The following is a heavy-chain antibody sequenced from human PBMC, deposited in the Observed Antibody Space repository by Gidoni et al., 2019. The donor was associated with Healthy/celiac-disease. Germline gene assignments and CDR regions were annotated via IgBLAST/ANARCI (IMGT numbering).Heavy chain of an antibody. CDR1: GFTFSSYA. D-gene: IGHD5-18*01. CDR2: ISGRGGST. Sequence: EVQLLESGGGLVQPGGSLRLSCEASGFTFSSYAMSWVRQAQGTGLGWVSVISGRGGSTYYADSVKGRCTISRDNSKNTLYLQMNSLRAEDTAVYYCAKQILPGESDTAMDNWGQGTLVTVSS. V-gene: IGHV3-23*01. CDR3: AKQILPGESDTAMDN. J-gene: IGHJ4*02.